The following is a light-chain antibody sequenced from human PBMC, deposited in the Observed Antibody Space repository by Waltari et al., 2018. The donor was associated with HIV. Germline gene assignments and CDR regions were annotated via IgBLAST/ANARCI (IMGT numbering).Light chain of an antibody. CDR2: NND. J-gene: IGLJ1*01. V-gene: IGLV1-47*02. Sequence: QSVLTQPPSASGTPGQRVTISCSGSSSNIEFNYVYWYQQVPGTAPKLLIYNNDQWPSGVPDLFSASKSGTSASLVISGLRSEDEADYYCAAWDDRLSGRVFGTGTRVTVL. CDR1: SSNIEFNY. CDR3: AAWDDRLSGRV.